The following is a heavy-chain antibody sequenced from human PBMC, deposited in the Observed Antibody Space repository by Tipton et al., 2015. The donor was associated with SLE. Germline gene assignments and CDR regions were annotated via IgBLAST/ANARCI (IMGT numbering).Heavy chain of an antibody. CDR2: INHSGST. CDR3: AKGLGAYSSGWRYYYYYMDV. Sequence: GLVKPSETLSLTCAVYGGSFSDYYWSWIRQPPGKGLEWIGEINHSGSTNYNPSLKSRVTISVDTSKNQFSLKLSSVTAADTAVYYCAKGLGAYSSGWRYYYYYMDVWGKGTTVTVSS. J-gene: IGHJ6*03. V-gene: IGHV4-34*01. D-gene: IGHD6-19*01. CDR1: GGSFSDYY.